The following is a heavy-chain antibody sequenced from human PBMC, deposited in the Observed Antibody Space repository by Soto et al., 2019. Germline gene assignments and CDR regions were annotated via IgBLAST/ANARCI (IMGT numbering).Heavy chain of an antibody. V-gene: IGHV4-31*03. D-gene: IGHD2-15*01. CDR1: CGSISSGGYN. CDR2: IYYTGYT. CDR3: TRGCSGGSCYSYYYGLDV. J-gene: IGHJ6*02. Sequence: SETLSLTCTVSCGSISSGGYNWSWIRQHPGKGLEWIGYIYYTGYTYYNPSLKSRVTISVDTSKNQFSLKLSSVTAADTAVHYCTRGCSGGSCYSYYYGLDVWGQGTTVTVSS.